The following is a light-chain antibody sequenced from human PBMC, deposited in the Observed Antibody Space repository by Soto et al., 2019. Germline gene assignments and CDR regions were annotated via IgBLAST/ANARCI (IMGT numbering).Light chain of an antibody. CDR2: EVS. J-gene: IGLJ1*01. CDR3: SSFSSTSTPYV. Sequence: QSALTQPASVSGSPGQPITISCTGTNSDVGGRNYVSWYQHHPGKAPKLMIYEVSNRPSGVSNRFSGSKSGNTASLTISGLQAGDEADYHCSSFSSTSTPYVFGTGTKVTVL. V-gene: IGLV2-14*01. CDR1: NSDVGGRNY.